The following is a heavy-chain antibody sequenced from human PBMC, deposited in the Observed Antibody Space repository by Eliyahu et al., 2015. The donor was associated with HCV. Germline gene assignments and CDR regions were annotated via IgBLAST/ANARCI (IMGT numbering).Heavy chain of an antibody. CDR3: ARGFGGIAVAAALNWFDP. Sequence: EVKKPGSSVKXSCKASGGTFSSFAISWVRQAPGQGLEWMGGIIPIFGTPNYAQKFQGRVTIAADESTNTAFMELSSLRSEDTAVYYCARGFGGIAVAAALNWFDPWGQGTLVTVSS. D-gene: IGHD6-19*01. CDR1: GGTFSSFA. J-gene: IGHJ5*02. CDR2: IIPIFGTP. V-gene: IGHV1-69*01.